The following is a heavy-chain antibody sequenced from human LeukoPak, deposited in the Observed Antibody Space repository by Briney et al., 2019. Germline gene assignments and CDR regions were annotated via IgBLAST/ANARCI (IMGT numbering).Heavy chain of an antibody. V-gene: IGHV1-69*04. J-gene: IGHJ4*02. CDR3: ARAAQGCGSGSYLPGY. D-gene: IGHD3-10*01. CDR1: GGTFSSYA. CDR2: IIPILGIA. Sequence: ASVKVSCKASGGTFSSYAISWVRQAPGQGLEWMGRIIPILGIANYAQKFQGRVTITADKSTSTAYMELSSLRSEDTAVYYCARAAQGCGSGSYLPGYWGQGTLVTVSS.